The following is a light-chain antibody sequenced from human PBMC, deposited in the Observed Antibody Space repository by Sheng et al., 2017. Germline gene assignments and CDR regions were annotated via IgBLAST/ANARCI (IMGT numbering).Light chain of an antibody. J-gene: IGLJ2*01. CDR3: SSYTSDNTVV. Sequence: QSALTQPASVSGSPGQSITLSCTGTSSDVGSDYFVSWYQYHEGKAPKLIIYDVTERPSGTSNRFSASKSGNTASLTISGLQAEDEAYYYCSSYTSDNTVVFGGGTRLTVL. CDR1: SSDVGSDYF. V-gene: IGLV2-14*03. CDR2: DVT.